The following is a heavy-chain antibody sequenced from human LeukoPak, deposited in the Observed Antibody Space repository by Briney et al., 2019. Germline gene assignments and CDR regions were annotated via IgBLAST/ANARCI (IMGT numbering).Heavy chain of an antibody. CDR3: ARAYSRGWSQYFQY. CDR2: SSTSGSTL. D-gene: IGHD6-19*01. J-gene: IGHJ1*01. V-gene: IGHV3-48*03. CDR1: GFTFSDYD. Sequence: PGGPRRLSCAASGFTFSDYDMNWVRQAAGKGLEWISYSSTSGSTLFYADSVRGRFTVFRDNAKNSLFLQMSSLRAEDTGVYYCARAYSRGWSQYFQYWGQGILVTVSS.